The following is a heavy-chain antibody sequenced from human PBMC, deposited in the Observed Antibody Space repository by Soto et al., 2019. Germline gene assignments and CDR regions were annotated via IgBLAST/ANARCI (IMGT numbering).Heavy chain of an antibody. CDR1: GGSISSSNW. Sequence: QVQLQESGPGLVKPSGALSLTGAVYGGSISSSNWWSWVRQPPGKGLEWIGEIYHSGSTNYNPSLKSRVTISLDKSKNQFSLKLSSVTAADTAVYYCARAAMGGSSCPFDYWGQGTLVTVSS. CDR2: IYHSGST. V-gene: IGHV4-4*02. CDR3: ARAAMGGSSCPFDY. D-gene: IGHD6-13*01. J-gene: IGHJ4*02.